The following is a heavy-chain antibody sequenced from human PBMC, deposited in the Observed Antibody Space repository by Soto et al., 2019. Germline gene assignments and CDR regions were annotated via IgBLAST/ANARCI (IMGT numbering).Heavy chain of an antibody. Sequence: SVKVSCKASGYTFTSYAMHWVRQATGQGLEWMGWMNPNSGNTGYAQKLQGRVTVTRDTSTSTAYMELRSLRSDDTAVYYCARGRYGDYWGQGALVTVSS. V-gene: IGHV1-8*02. CDR2: MNPNSGNT. CDR3: ARGRYGDY. D-gene: IGHD1-1*01. CDR1: GYTFTSYA. J-gene: IGHJ4*02.